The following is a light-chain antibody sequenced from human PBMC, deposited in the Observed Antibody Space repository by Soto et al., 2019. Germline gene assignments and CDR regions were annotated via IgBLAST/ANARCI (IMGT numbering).Light chain of an antibody. V-gene: IGLV2-23*01. CDR1: SCDVGGYNL. Sequence: QSALTQPASVSGSPGQSITISCTGTSCDVGGYNLVSWYQQPPGKAPKLIIYGSSERPSGDSNRFSASKSGNTASLTISGLQAEDEADYCCCSYAGTRTLLFGGGTKLTVL. CDR2: GSS. CDR3: CSYAGTRTLL. J-gene: IGLJ2*01.